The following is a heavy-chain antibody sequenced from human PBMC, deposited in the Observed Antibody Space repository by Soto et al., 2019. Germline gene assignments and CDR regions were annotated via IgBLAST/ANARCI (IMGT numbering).Heavy chain of an antibody. CDR3: AREVRSYDFWSGYYTRPTNYYYGMDV. CDR2: IYYSGST. CDR1: DVSISSGYYY. V-gene: IGHV4-30-4*02. D-gene: IGHD3-3*01. Sequence: SDTLSLTCTCSDVSISSGYYYWSWIRQPPGKGLEWIGYIYYSGSTYYNPSLKSRVTISVDTSKNQFSLKLSSVTAADTAVYYCAREVRSYDFWSGYYTRPTNYYYGMDVWGQGTTVTVSS. J-gene: IGHJ6*02.